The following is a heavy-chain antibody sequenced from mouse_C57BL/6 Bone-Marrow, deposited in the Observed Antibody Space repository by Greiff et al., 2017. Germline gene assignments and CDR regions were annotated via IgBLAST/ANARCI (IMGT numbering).Heavy chain of an antibody. D-gene: IGHD2-3*01. V-gene: IGHV1-7*01. CDR3: AIDGYYGTFAY. CDR2: INPSSGYT. CDR1: GYTFTSYW. Sequence: QVQLQQSGAELAKPGASVKLSCKASGYTFTSYWMHWVKQRPGQGLEWIGYINPSSGYTKYNQKFKDKATLTADQASSTAYMQLGSLTYEDSAVYYCAIDGYYGTFAYWGQGTTLTVSS. J-gene: IGHJ2*01.